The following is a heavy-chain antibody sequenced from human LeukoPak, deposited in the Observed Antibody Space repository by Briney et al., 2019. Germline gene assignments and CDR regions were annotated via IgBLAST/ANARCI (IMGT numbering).Heavy chain of an antibody. V-gene: IGHV4-34*01. CDR3: ARRPPRQGVDY. Sequence: GSLRLSCAASSFTFSTSTMTWVRQAPGKGLEWIGEINHSGSTNYNPSLKSRVTISVDTSKNQFSLKLSSVTAADTAVYYCARRPPRQGVDYWGQGTLVTVSS. CDR2: INHSGST. CDR1: SFTFSTST. J-gene: IGHJ4*02. D-gene: IGHD3-16*01.